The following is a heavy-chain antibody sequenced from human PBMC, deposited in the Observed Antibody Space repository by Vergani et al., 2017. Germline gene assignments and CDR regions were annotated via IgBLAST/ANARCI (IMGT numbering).Heavy chain of an antibody. Sequence: QVQLQESGPGLVKPSGTLSLTCAVSGGSISSSNWWSWVRQPPGKGLEWVGEIYHSGSTNYNPYLKSRVTMSVDESKNQFSLKLSSVTAADTAVYYCARAVAGKNAFDIWGRGTMVTVSS. CDR1: GGSISSSNW. V-gene: IGHV4-4*02. J-gene: IGHJ3*02. CDR3: ARAVAGKNAFDI. D-gene: IGHD6-19*01. CDR2: IYHSGST.